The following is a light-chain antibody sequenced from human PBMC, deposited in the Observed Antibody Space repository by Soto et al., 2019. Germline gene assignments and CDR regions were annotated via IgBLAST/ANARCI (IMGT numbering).Light chain of an antibody. Sequence: DIVMTQSPDSLAVSLGERATMNCKCSRSVLYKSNNKNHLAWYQQKPGQPPKALIYWASTRESGVPDRFSGSGSGTDFTLTISSLQAEDVAVYYCQQYYTTPWTFGQGTKVDIK. CDR2: WAS. CDR3: QQYYTTPWT. J-gene: IGKJ1*01. CDR1: RSVLYKSNNKNH. V-gene: IGKV4-1*01.